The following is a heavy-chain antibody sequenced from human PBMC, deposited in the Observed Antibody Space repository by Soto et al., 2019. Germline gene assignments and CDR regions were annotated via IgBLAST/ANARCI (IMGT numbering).Heavy chain of an antibody. V-gene: IGHV1-2*04. D-gene: IGHD6-19*01. CDR1: GYTFTGYY. CDR3: ARERGLSTLYYYYGMDV. Sequence: GASVKVSCKASGYTFTGYYMHWVRQAPGQGLEWMGWINPNSGGTNYAQKFQGWVTMTRDTSISTAYMELSRLRSDDTAVYYCARERGLSTLYYYYGMDVWGQGTTVTVS. J-gene: IGHJ6*02. CDR2: INPNSGGT.